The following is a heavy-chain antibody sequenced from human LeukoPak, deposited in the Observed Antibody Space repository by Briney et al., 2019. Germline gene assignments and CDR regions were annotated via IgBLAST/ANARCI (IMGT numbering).Heavy chain of an antibody. Sequence: SETLSLTCAVYGGSFSGYYWSWIRQPPGKGLEWIGEINHSGSTNYNPSLKSRVTISVDTSKNQFSLKPSSVTAADTAVYYCASAEPINSSGPPYFDYWGQGTLVTVSS. CDR2: INHSGST. CDR3: ASAEPINSSGPPYFDY. V-gene: IGHV4-34*01. CDR1: GGSFSGYY. D-gene: IGHD6-19*01. J-gene: IGHJ4*02.